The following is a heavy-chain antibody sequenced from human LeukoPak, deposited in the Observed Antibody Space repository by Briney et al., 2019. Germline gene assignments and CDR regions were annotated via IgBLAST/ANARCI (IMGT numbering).Heavy chain of an antibody. J-gene: IGHJ6*02. CDR1: GFTFSSYA. V-gene: IGHV3-23*01. CDR2: ISGSGGST. Sequence: PGGSLRLSCAASGFTFSSYAMSWVRQAPGKGLEWVPAISGSGGSTYYADSVKGRFTISRDNSKNTLYLQMNSLRAEDTAVYYCAKAETRRLRYFDWLSPRPYYYYGMDVWGQGTTVTVSS. D-gene: IGHD3-9*01. CDR3: AKAETRRLRYFDWLSPRPYYYYGMDV.